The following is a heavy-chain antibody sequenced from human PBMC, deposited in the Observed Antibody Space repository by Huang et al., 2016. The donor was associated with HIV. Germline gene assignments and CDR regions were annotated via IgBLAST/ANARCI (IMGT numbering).Heavy chain of an antibody. CDR3: ATGFDTYYDI. CDR2: FAPEHGKT. V-gene: IGHV1-24*01. Sequence: QVQLVQSGAEVKKPGASVKVSCKVSGYTLPELSIHWVRQAPGKGLEWMGGFAPEHGKTNHAQNFQGRVTMTEDTSTHTAYMELNSLRSEDTAVYYCATGFDTYYDIWGQGTMVIASS. J-gene: IGHJ3*02. CDR1: GYTLPELS. D-gene: IGHD2-21*01.